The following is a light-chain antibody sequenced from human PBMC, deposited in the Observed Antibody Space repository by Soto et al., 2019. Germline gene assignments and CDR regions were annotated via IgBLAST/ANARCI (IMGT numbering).Light chain of an antibody. CDR3: QQYASYPYT. J-gene: IGKJ2*01. V-gene: IGKV3-15*01. CDR2: GAS. Sequence: EIVMTQSPATLSVSPGERATLSCRASQSVSSNLAWYQQKPGQAPRLLIYGASTRATGIPARFSGSGSGTEFTLTISSLQSEDFATYYCQQYASYPYTFGQETKLEIK. CDR1: QSVSSN.